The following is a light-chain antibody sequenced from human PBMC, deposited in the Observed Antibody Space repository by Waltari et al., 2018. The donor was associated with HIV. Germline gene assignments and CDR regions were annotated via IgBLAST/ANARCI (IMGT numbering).Light chain of an antibody. CDR3: QSYDSGLSEGV. Sequence: QSVLTQPPSVSGAPGQRVAISCTGSSSNLGPGYHVHWYQQHPGAAPKLLIFSNTNRPSGVPDRFSGSKSGTSASLAITGVQAEDEAVYYCQSYDSGLSEGVFGGGTKLAVL. V-gene: IGLV1-40*01. CDR2: SNT. J-gene: IGLJ2*01. CDR1: SSNLGPGYH.